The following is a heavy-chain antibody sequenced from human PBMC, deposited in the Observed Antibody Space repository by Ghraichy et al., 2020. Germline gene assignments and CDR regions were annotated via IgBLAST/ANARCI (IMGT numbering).Heavy chain of an antibody. Sequence: SCTVSGGSITSSRYYWGWIRQPPGKGLEWIGSIFYSGTTYYNPSLKSRLTISVDTSRDQFSLTLTSVTAAETAVYYCARHVGGEGFDYWGQGTLVTVSS. D-gene: IGHD3-10*01. CDR3: ARHVGGEGFDY. CDR2: IFYSGTT. J-gene: IGHJ4*02. CDR1: GGSITSSRYY. V-gene: IGHV4-39*01.